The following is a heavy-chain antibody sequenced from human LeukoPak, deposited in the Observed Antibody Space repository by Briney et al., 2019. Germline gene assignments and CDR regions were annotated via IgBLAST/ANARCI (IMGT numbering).Heavy chain of an antibody. J-gene: IGHJ4*02. Sequence: SETLSLTCTVSGDSISTSSYYWSWIRQPPGKGLEWIGYIYYSGSTNYNPSLKSRVTISVDTSKNQFSLKLSSVTAADTAVYYCARGPHGIAVAGTGGPLDYWGQGTLVTVSS. D-gene: IGHD6-19*01. CDR2: IYYSGST. V-gene: IGHV4-61*01. CDR3: ARGPHGIAVAGTGGPLDY. CDR1: GDSISTSSYY.